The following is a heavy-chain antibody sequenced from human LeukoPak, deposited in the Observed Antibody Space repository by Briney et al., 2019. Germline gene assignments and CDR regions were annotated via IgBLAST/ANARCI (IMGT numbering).Heavy chain of an antibody. CDR3: ARVRTYYYDSSGYRRGLFDY. V-gene: IGHV1-18*01. J-gene: IGHJ4*02. CDR1: GYTFTSYG. D-gene: IGHD3-22*01. CDR2: ISAYNGNT. Sequence: ASVKVSCKASGYTFTSYGISWVRQAPGQGLEWMGWISAYNGNTNYAQMLQGRVTMTTDTSTSTAYMELRSLRSDDTAVYYCARVRTYYYDSSGYRRGLFDYWGQGTLVTVSS.